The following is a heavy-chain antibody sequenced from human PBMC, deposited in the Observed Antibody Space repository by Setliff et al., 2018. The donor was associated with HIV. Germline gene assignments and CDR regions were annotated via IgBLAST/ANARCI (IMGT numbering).Heavy chain of an antibody. Sequence: SVKVSCKASGDTFRMDTISWLRQAPGHGPEWMGGIVAAFGSTTYAQKFQGRARITADASTSTVYMELRSLTPEDTAVYYCARDGSGILRGTFDIWGQGTLVTVS. D-gene: IGHD3-10*01. CDR2: IVAAFGST. J-gene: IGHJ3*02. V-gene: IGHV1-69*13. CDR3: ARDGSGILRGTFDI. CDR1: GDTFRMDT.